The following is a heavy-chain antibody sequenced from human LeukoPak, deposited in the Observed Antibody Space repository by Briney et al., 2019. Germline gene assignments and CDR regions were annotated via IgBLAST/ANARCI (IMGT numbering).Heavy chain of an antibody. CDR2: IYSSGNT. Sequence: SSETLSLTCTVSSGSINSGDYYWSWIRQPAGKGLEWIGRIYSSGNTNYSPSLKGRVTIPIDTSKNQFSLRLSSVTAADTAVYYCARVYRRDGYNFDGFDIWGQGTTVTVSS. CDR1: SGSINSGDYY. D-gene: IGHD5-24*01. V-gene: IGHV4-61*02. J-gene: IGHJ3*02. CDR3: ARVYRRDGYNFDGFDI.